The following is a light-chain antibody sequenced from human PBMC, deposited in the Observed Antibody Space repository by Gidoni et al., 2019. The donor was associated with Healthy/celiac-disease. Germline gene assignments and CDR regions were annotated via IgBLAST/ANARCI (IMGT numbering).Light chain of an antibody. CDR3: QQYYSYPFT. J-gene: IGKJ3*01. CDR2: AAS. V-gene: IGKV1-8*01. Sequence: AIRITQSPSSLSASPGDRVTITCRASQGFSSYLAWYQQKPGKAPKLLIYAASTLQSGVPSRFSVSGSGTDFTLTISCLQSSDFATYYCQQYYSYPFTFGPGTKVEIK. CDR1: QGFSSY.